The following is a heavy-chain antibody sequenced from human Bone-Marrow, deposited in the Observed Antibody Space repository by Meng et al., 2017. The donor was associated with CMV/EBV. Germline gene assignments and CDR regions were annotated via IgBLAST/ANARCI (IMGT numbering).Heavy chain of an antibody. D-gene: IGHD2-2*01. J-gene: IGHJ3*02. Sequence: GGSLRLSCAASGFTFSSYAMSWVRQAPGKGLEWVSSISSSSSYIYYADSVKGRFTISRDNAKNTLYLQMNSLRAEDTAVYYCARVPAATFRAFDIWGQGTMVTVSS. CDR3: ARVPAATFRAFDI. CDR1: GFTFSSYA. V-gene: IGHV3-21*01. CDR2: ISSSSSYI.